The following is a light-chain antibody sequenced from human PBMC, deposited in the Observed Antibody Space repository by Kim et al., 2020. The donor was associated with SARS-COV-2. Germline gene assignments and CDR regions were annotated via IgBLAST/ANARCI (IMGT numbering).Light chain of an antibody. CDR3: QHSYKTPWT. CDR1: PSISRS. V-gene: IGKV1-39*01. CDR2: TTS. Sequence: AAGGDRGTSTSRASPSISRSVRWDQQKPGNAPKLLIYTTSSVQSGVPSRFSGSGSGTDFTHTISGLQPEDSVTYFCQHSYKTPWTFGQGTKVDIK. J-gene: IGKJ1*01.